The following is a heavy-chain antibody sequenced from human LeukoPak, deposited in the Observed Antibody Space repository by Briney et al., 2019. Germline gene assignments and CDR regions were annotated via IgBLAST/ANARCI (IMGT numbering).Heavy chain of an antibody. Sequence: PGGSLRLSCAASGFTLSNYWVHWVRQAPDEGLVWVSRINEPGTWPTYEDSVRGRFTISRDNAKNTVSLHMKNLRAEDTAVYYCVRSFSGSSEYWGQGTLVTVSS. D-gene: IGHD7-27*01. CDR1: GFTLSNYW. CDR3: VRSFSGSSEY. V-gene: IGHV3-74*03. CDR2: INEPGTWP. J-gene: IGHJ4*02.